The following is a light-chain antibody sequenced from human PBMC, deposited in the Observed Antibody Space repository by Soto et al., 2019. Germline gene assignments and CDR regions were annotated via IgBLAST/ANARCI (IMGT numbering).Light chain of an antibody. J-gene: IGLJ1*01. CDR1: SNDVGGYNY. CDR3: SSYTSSSTDV. V-gene: IGLV2-14*01. Sequence: QSALTQPASVSGSPGQSITISCTGTSNDVGGYNYVSWYQQHPGKAPKLMIYEVSRRPSGVSNRFSASKSGNTASLTISGLRAEDEGDYYCSSYTSSSTDVFGTGTKLTVL. CDR2: EVS.